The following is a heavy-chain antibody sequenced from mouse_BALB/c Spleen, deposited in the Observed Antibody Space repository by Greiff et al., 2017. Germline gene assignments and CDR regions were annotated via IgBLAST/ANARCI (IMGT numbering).Heavy chain of an antibody. CDR3: ARRGNGRDYFDY. CDR1: GDSITSGY. J-gene: IGHJ2*01. D-gene: IGHD1-1*01. Sequence: EVQLVESGPSLVKPSQTLSLTCSVTGDSITSGYWNWIRKFPGNKLEYMGYISYSGSTYYNPSLKSRISITRDTSKNQYYLQLNSVTTEDTATYYCARRGNGRDYFDYWGQGTTLTVSS. CDR2: ISYSGST. V-gene: IGHV3-8*02.